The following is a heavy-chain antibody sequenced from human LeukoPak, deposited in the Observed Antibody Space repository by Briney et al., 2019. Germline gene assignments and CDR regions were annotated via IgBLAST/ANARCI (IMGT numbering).Heavy chain of an antibody. CDR2: INPNSGGT. J-gene: IGHJ4*02. Sequence: ASVKVSCKASGYTFTGYYMHWVRQAPGQGLEWMERINPNSGGTNYAQKFQGRVTMTRDTSISTAYMELSRLRSDDTAVYYCARVRVNYDILTGYYTDYWGQGTLVTVSS. V-gene: IGHV1-2*06. D-gene: IGHD3-9*01. CDR1: GYTFTGYY. CDR3: ARVRVNYDILTGYYTDY.